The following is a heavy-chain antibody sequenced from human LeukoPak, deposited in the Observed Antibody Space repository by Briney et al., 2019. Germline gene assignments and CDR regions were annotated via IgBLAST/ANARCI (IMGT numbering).Heavy chain of an antibody. V-gene: IGHV4-34*01. CDR2: INYSGST. J-gene: IGHJ4*02. D-gene: IGHD3-22*01. CDR3: ARIPTSDSSGYYSSFDY. CDR1: GGSFSGYY. Sequence: SETLSLTCAVYGGSFSGYYWSWIRQPPGKGLEWIGEINYSGSTNYNPSLKSRVTISVDTSKNQFSLKLSSVTAADTAVYYCARIPTSDSSGYYSSFDYWGQGTLVTVSS.